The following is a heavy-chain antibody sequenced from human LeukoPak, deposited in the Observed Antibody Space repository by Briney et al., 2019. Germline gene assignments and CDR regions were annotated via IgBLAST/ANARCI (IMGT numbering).Heavy chain of an antibody. Sequence: PGGSLRLSCAASGFTVSSNYMSWVRQAPGKGLEWVSVIYSGGSTYYADSVKGRFTISRDNSKNTLYLQMNSLRAEDTAVYYCAKMSQGYSSGWYAYYFDYWGQGTLVTVSS. D-gene: IGHD6-19*01. CDR1: GFTVSSNY. V-gene: IGHV3-66*02. CDR2: IYSGGST. J-gene: IGHJ4*02. CDR3: AKMSQGYSSGWYAYYFDY.